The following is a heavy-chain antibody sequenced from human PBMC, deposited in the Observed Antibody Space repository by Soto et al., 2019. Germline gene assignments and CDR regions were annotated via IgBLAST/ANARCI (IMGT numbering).Heavy chain of an antibody. Sequence: QVQLVQSGAEVKKPGASVKVSCKASGYTFTGYYMHWVRQAPGQGLEWMGWINPNSGGTNYAQKFQGWVTMTRDTSISTAYTELSRLRSDDTAVYYCARDFWYGDYVGSNWFDPWGQGTLVTVSS. CDR2: INPNSGGT. CDR3: ARDFWYGDYVGSNWFDP. V-gene: IGHV1-2*04. J-gene: IGHJ5*02. D-gene: IGHD4-17*01. CDR1: GYTFTGYY.